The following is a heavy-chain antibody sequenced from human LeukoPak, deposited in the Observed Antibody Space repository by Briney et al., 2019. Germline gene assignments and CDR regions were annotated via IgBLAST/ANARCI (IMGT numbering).Heavy chain of an antibody. CDR3: ATPPWLRGY. D-gene: IGHD5-12*01. Sequence: AGGSLRLFCAASGFTFDDYAVFWVRQVPGKGLEWVSLISGDGGSTYYADSVKGRFTISRDNSKNSLYLQMNSLRTEDSALYYCATPPWLRGYWGQGTLLTVSS. CDR2: ISGDGGST. J-gene: IGHJ4*02. V-gene: IGHV3-43*02. CDR1: GFTFDDYA.